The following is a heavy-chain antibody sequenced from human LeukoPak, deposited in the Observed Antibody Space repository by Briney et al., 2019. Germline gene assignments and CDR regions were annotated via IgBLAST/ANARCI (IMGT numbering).Heavy chain of an antibody. CDR1: GGSISSGDYY. CDR3: AGVYYYDNSGYGKDYFDY. Sequence: PSQTLSLTCTASGGSISSGDYYWSWIRQPPGKGLEWLVYIYYSGSTYYNPSLKSRVTISVDTSKNQFSLKLRSVTAVDTAVYYCAGVYYYDNSGYGKDYFDYWGQGTLVTVSS. D-gene: IGHD3-22*01. V-gene: IGHV4-30-4*08. CDR2: IYYSGST. J-gene: IGHJ4*02.